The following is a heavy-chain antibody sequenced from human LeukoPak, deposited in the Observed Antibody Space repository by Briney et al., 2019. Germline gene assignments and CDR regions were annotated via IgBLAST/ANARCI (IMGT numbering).Heavy chain of an antibody. Sequence: SETLSLTCTVSGGSISSYYWSWIRQPPGKGLEWIGYIYYSGSTNYNPSLKSRVTISVDTSKNQFSLKLSSVTAADTAVYYCATSLGYYGMDVWGQGTTVTVSS. CDR2: IYYSGST. CDR3: ATSLGYYGMDV. V-gene: IGHV4-59*12. CDR1: GGSISSYY. J-gene: IGHJ6*02. D-gene: IGHD7-27*01.